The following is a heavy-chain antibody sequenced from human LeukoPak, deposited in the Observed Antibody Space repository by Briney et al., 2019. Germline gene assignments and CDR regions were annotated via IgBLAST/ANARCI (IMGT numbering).Heavy chain of an antibody. CDR3: ARGGYSYGFSY. D-gene: IGHD5-18*01. CDR2: INHSGST. V-gene: IGHV4-34*01. Sequence: SETLSLTCAVYGGSFSGYYWSWIRQPPGKGLEWIGEINHSGSTNYNPSLKSRVTISVDTSKNQFSLKLSSVTAADTAVYYCARGGYSYGFSYWGQGILVTVSS. J-gene: IGHJ4*02. CDR1: GGSFSGYY.